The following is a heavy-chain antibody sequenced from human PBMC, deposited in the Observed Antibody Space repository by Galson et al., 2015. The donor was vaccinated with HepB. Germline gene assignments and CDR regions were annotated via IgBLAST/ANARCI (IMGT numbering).Heavy chain of an antibody. CDR3: ARVRGGYDFDY. Sequence: SLRLSCAASGFTFGSYWMSWVRQAPGKRLGWVANIKQDGSENYYVDSVKGRFTISRDNAKNSLYLQMNSLRAEDTAVYYCARVRGGYDFDYWGQGTLVTVSS. D-gene: IGHD5-12*01. J-gene: IGHJ4*02. V-gene: IGHV3-7*03. CDR1: GFTFGSYW. CDR2: IKQDGSEN.